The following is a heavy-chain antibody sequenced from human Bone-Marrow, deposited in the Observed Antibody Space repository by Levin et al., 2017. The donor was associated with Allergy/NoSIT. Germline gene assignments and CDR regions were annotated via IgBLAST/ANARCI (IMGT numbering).Heavy chain of an antibody. CDR2: IRSKGDSYAT. V-gene: IGHV3-73*01. D-gene: IGHD6-19*01. Sequence: LSLTCAASGFTFSGSIMHWVRQASGKGLEWVGLIRSKGDSYATAYAAPVRGRFTISRDDSRNTAYLQMNSLKTEDTAVYYCTVPGAGARNCWGQGTLVTVSS. CDR3: TVPGAGARNC. CDR1: GFTFSGSI. J-gene: IGHJ4*02.